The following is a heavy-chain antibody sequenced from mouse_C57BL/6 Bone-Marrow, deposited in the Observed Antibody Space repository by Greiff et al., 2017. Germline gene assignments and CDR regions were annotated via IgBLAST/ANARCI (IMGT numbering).Heavy chain of an antibody. CDR1: GYTFTDYN. CDR2: INPNNGGT. CDR3: ARGGDGYQGVFDY. D-gene: IGHD2-3*01. Sequence: EVQLQQSGPELVKPGASVKIPCKASGYTFTDYNMDWVKQSHGKSLEWIGDINPNNGGTNYNQKFKGKATLTVDKSSSKDYMELRRLTSEDTAVYYWARGGDGYQGVFDYWGQGTTLTVSS. V-gene: IGHV1-18*01. J-gene: IGHJ2*01.